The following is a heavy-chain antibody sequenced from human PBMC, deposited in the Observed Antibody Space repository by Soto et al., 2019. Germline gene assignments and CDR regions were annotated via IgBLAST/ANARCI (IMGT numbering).Heavy chain of an antibody. CDR3: ARMLPVTSSSSV. Sequence: EVQLLESGGGLVQPGGSLRLSCAASGFTFSSYAMSWVRQAPGKGLEWVSAISGSGGSTYYADSVKGRFPISRDNSKNTLYLQINSLRAEDTAVYYYARMLPVTSSSSVWGQGTLLTVS. V-gene: IGHV3-23*01. J-gene: IGHJ4*02. CDR1: GFTFSSYA. D-gene: IGHD6-6*01. CDR2: ISGSGGST.